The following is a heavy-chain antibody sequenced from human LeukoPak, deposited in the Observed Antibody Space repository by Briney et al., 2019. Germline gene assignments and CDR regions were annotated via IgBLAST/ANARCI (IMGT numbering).Heavy chain of an antibody. CDR2: IKPDGSER. V-gene: IGHV3-7*01. CDR1: GFTFSSYW. Sequence: PGGSLRLSCEGSGFTFSSYWMNWVRHAPGKGLEWVANIKPDGSERYYVDSVKGRFTISRDSSRSSLYLQMNSLRAEDTAVYYCARGAATFYSDTYYFEYWGQGTLVTVSS. CDR3: ARGAATFYSDTYYFEY. J-gene: IGHJ4*02. D-gene: IGHD3-22*01.